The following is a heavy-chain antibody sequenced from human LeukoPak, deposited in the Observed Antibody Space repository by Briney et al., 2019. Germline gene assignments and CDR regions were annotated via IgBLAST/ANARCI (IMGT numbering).Heavy chain of an antibody. CDR1: GFTFTSYT. Sequence: GGSLRLSCAASGFTFTSYTMYWVRQAPGKGLEWVSTIGNNGGGIHYADSVRGRFTISRDNSKNTLYLQMTNLRVDDTALYYCAIDPNWETHNWGQGVLVTVSS. CDR2: IGNNGGGI. V-gene: IGHV3-23*01. D-gene: IGHD7-27*01. CDR3: AIDPNWETHN. J-gene: IGHJ4*02.